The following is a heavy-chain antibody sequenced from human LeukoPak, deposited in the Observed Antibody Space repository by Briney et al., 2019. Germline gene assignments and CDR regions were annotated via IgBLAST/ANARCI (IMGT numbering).Heavy chain of an antibody. CDR3: ATNYDILTGYLLNFDY. CDR1: GYTFTSYG. J-gene: IGHJ4*02. CDR2: ISAYNGNT. Sequence: APVKVSCKASGYTFTSYGISWVRQAPGQGLEWMGWISAYNGNTNYAQKLQGRVTMTTDTSTSTAYMELRSLRSDDTAVYYCATNYDILTGYLLNFDYWGQGTLVTVSS. V-gene: IGHV1-18*01. D-gene: IGHD3-9*01.